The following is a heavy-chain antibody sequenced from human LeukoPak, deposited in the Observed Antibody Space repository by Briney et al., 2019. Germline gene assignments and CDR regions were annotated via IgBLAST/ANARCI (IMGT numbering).Heavy chain of an antibody. CDR2: IYDGGSR. D-gene: IGHD2-2*01. CDR3: ARRLGYCGSTGCFANAMDI. CDR1: GFTVSSNY. Sequence: GGSLRLSCAASGFTVSSNYMSWVRQAPEKGLEWVSVIYDGGSRYYADSVKGRFTISRDDSKNTVYLQMNSLRDEYTAVYYCARRLGYCGSTGCFANAMDICGKGTTVTVSS. V-gene: IGHV3-53*01. J-gene: IGHJ6*04.